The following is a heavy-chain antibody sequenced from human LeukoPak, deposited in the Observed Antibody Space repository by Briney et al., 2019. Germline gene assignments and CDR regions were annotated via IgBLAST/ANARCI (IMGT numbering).Heavy chain of an antibody. Sequence: SVKVSCKASGGTFSSYTISWVRQAPGQGLEWMGRIIPILGIANYAQKFQGRVTITADKSTSTAYMELSSLRSEDTAVYYCARDGGSYDLGFDPWGQGTVVTVSS. V-gene: IGHV1-69*04. D-gene: IGHD1-26*01. CDR3: ARDGGSYDLGFDP. CDR1: GGTFSSYT. J-gene: IGHJ5*02. CDR2: IIPILGIA.